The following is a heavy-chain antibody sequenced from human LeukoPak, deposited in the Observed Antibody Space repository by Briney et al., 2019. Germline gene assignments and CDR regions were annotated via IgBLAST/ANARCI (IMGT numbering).Heavy chain of an antibody. CDR1: GFTFDDYG. J-gene: IGHJ4*02. D-gene: IGHD3-22*01. CDR3: TRDVHYYDTSFDY. CDR2: INWNGVST. V-gene: IGHV3-20*04. Sequence: GGSLRLSCVASGFTFDDYGMSWVRQAPGKGLEWVSGINWNGVSTGYADSVKGRFTISRDNTKNSLSLQMNSLRAEDTALYYCTRDVHYYDTSFDYWGQGTLVTVSS.